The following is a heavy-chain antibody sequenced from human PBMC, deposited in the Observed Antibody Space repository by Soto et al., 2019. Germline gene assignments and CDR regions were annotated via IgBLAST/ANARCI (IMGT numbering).Heavy chain of an antibody. J-gene: IGHJ5*02. CDR3: AKLRWGSDNWLDP. Sequence: GGSLALSCAASGFTFSGYDMTWVRQAPGKGLEWVANINEDGSAKYYVDSVRGRFTISRDNSKNTLYLQMNSLRAEDTAVYYCAKLRWGSDNWLDPWGQGTLVTVSS. V-gene: IGHV3-7*03. CDR2: INEDGSAK. CDR1: GFTFSGYD. D-gene: IGHD3-10*01.